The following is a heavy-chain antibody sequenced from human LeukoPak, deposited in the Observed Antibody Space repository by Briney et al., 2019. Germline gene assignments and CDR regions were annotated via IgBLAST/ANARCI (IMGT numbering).Heavy chain of an antibody. V-gene: IGHV4-39*01. CDR2: IYYSGST. Sequence: KPSETLSLTCTVSGGSISSSSYYWGWIRQPPGKGLEWIGSIYYSGSTYYNPSLKSRVTISVDTSKNQFSLKLSSVTAADTAVYYCARYSSGWYYFDYWGQGTLVTVSS. D-gene: IGHD6-19*01. J-gene: IGHJ4*02. CDR3: ARYSSGWYYFDY. CDR1: GGSISSSSYY.